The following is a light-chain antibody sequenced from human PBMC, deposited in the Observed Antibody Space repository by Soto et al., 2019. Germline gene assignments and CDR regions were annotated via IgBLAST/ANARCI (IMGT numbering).Light chain of an antibody. Sequence: QSVLTQPPSVSEAPGQRVTISCTGSSSNIGAGYEAHWYQQVPGTAPKLLIYENTNRPSGVPDRFSGSKSGTSASLAITGLQAEDEAEYYCQSYDSSLRGYVFGTGTKLTVL. V-gene: IGLV1-40*01. CDR3: QSYDSSLRGYV. CDR1: SSNIGAGYE. J-gene: IGLJ1*01. CDR2: ENT.